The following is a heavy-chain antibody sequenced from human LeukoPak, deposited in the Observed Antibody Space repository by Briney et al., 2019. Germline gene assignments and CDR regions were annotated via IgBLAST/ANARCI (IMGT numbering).Heavy chain of an antibody. V-gene: IGHV1-2*06. CDR1: GYTFTGYY. Sequence: ASVKVSCKASGYTFTGYYMHWVRQAPGQGLEWMGRINPNSGGTNYAQKFQGRVTMTRDTSISTAYMELSRLRSDDTAVYYCARAQQGVIAVAGTNAFDIWGQGTMVTVSS. J-gene: IGHJ3*02. CDR2: INPNSGGT. D-gene: IGHD6-19*01. CDR3: ARAQQGVIAVAGTNAFDI.